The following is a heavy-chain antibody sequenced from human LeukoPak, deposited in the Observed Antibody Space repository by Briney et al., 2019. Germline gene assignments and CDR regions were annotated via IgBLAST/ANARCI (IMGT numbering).Heavy chain of an antibody. CDR2: INPSGGST. D-gene: IGHD3-9*01. CDR3: ARVPDVLRYFDWLSPLDY. V-gene: IGHV1-46*01. CDR1: VYTFTSYY. J-gene: IGHJ4*02. Sequence: GASVKVSCKASVYTFTSYYMHWVRQAPGQGLEWMGIINPSGGSTSYAQKFQGRVTMTRDTSTSTVYMELSSLRSEDTAVYYCARVPDVLRYFDWLSPLDYWGQGTLVTVSS.